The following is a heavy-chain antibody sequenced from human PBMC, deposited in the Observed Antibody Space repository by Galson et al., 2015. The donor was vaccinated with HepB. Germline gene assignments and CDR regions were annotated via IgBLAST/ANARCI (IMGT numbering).Heavy chain of an antibody. CDR2: ITGSSGDT. D-gene: IGHD3-16*01. V-gene: IGHV3-23*01. CDR1: GFTFSAFT. J-gene: IGHJ4*02. CDR3: AREFGVVDPYFDY. Sequence: SLRLSCAASGFTFSAFTMSWVRQAPGKGLEWVSAITGSSGDTYYADSVKGRFIISRDSSKNTLYLQMNSPRAEDTAVYYCAREFGVVDPYFDYWGQGTLLTVSS.